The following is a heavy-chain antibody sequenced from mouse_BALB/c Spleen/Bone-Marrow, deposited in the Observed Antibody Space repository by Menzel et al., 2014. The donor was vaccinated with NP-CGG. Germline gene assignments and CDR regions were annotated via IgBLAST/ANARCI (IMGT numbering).Heavy chain of an antibody. CDR2: ISNGGGST. J-gene: IGHJ3*01. V-gene: IGHV5-12*02. D-gene: IGHD2-4*01. CDR3: ARHNYDETWFAY. Sequence: EVQRVESGGGLVQPGGSLKLSCATSGFTFSDYYMYWVRQTPEKRLEWVAYISNGGGSTYCPDTVKGRFTISRDNAKNTLYLQMSRLKSEDTAMYYCARHNYDETWFAYWGQGTLVTVSA. CDR1: GFTFSDYY.